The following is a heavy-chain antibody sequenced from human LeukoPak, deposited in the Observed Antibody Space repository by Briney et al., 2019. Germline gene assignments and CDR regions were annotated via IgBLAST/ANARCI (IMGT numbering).Heavy chain of an antibody. J-gene: IGHJ4*01. CDR1: GGSFSGYY. Sequence: SETLSLTCAVYGGSFSGYYWSWIRQPPGKGLEWIEEINHSGSTNYNPSLKSRVTISVDTSKNQFSLKLSSVTAADTAVYYCARSSPVYDYWGHGTLVTVPS. V-gene: IGHV4-34*01. CDR2: INHSGST. CDR3: ARSSPVYDY. D-gene: IGHD2-8*01.